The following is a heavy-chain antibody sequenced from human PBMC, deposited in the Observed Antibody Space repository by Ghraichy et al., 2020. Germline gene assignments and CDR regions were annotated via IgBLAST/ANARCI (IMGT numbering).Heavy chain of an antibody. J-gene: IGHJ4*02. CDR2: ISHDGSVT. D-gene: IGHD6-13*01. CDR3: AKEGSQYASSWFDC. CDR1: GFTFRNYG. Sequence: GGSLRLSCAASGFTFRNYGLQWVRQAPGKGLEWVAVISHDGSVTHYADSVKGRFTISRDKSKNTLSLQMNRLRAEDTAVYYFAKEGSQYASSWFDCWGQGTLVTVSS. V-gene: IGHV3-30*18.